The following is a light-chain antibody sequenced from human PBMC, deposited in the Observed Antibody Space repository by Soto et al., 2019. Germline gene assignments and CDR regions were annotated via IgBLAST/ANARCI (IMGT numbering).Light chain of an antibody. Sequence: EIVMTQSPATLSVSPGERATLSCRASQSVATNLAWYQQKPGQPPRLLIYGASTRATGIPARFSGSGSGTDFTLTISSLEPEDFAVYYCQQRSNWPSITFGQGTRLEIK. V-gene: IGKV3-15*01. CDR2: GAS. J-gene: IGKJ5*01. CDR1: QSVATN. CDR3: QQRSNWPSIT.